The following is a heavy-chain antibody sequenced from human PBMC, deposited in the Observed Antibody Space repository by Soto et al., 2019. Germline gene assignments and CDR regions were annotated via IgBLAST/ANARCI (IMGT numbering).Heavy chain of an antibody. V-gene: IGHV3-23*01. J-gene: IGHJ3*02. Sequence: EVQLLESGGGLAQPGGSLRLSFAASGFTFSSYAMSWVRQAPGKGLEWVSTIGASGFNTYYADSVKGRFTISSDNSKSTLYLHMSSLRAEDTAVYYCAKDLTGGGAFDTWGQGTMVTVSS. D-gene: IGHD3-10*01. CDR2: IGASGFNT. CDR3: AKDLTGGGAFDT. CDR1: GFTFSSYA.